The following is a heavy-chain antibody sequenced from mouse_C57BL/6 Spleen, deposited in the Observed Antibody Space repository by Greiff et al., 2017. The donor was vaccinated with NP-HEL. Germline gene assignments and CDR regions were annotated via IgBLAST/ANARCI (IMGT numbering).Heavy chain of an antibody. V-gene: IGHV1-72*01. CDR2: IDPNSGGT. CDR3: ARSRGYSNYAVYFDY. CDR1: GYTFTSYW. Sequence: QVQLQQPGAELVKPGASVKLSCKASGYTFTSYWMHWVKQRPGRGLEWIGRIDPNSGGTKYNEKFKSKATLTVDKPSSTAYMQLSSLTSEDSAVYYCARSRGYSNYAVYFDYWGQGTTLTVSS. J-gene: IGHJ2*01. D-gene: IGHD2-5*01.